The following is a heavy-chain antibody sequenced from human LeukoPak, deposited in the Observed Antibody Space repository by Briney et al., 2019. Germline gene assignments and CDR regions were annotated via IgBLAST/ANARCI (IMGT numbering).Heavy chain of an antibody. D-gene: IGHD7-27*01. Sequence: GGSLRLSCAASGFTVSSNYMSWVRQAPRKGLELDSIIYRDGTTYYEDSVKGRFTISRDNYKNTLYLDMNSLRAEDTAVYYCARDSPANWAEFDYWGQGTLVTVPS. CDR2: IYRDGTT. CDR1: GFTVSSNY. V-gene: IGHV3-53*01. J-gene: IGHJ4*02. CDR3: ARDSPANWAEFDY.